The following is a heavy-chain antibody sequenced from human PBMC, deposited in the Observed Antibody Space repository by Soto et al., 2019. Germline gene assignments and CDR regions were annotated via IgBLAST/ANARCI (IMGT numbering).Heavy chain of an antibody. CDR1: GFTFSSYA. CDR2: ISGSGGST. Sequence: EVQLLESGGGLVQPGGSQRLSCAASGFTFSSYAMSWVRQAPGKGLEWVSAISGSGGSTYYADSVKGRFTISRDNSKNTLYLQMNSLRAEDTAVYYCAKDKVPGYCSGGSCYSEAFDIWGQGTMVTVSS. J-gene: IGHJ3*02. D-gene: IGHD2-15*01. CDR3: AKDKVPGYCSGGSCYSEAFDI. V-gene: IGHV3-23*01.